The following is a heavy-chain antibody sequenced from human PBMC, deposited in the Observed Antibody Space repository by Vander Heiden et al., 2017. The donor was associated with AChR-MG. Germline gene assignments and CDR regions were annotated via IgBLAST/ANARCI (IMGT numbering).Heavy chain of an antibody. J-gene: IGHJ5*02. CDR2: INHSGST. D-gene: IGHD3-22*01. CDR3: ARREVYYDSSGYYQYNWFDP. CDR1: GGSFSGYY. V-gene: IGHV4-34*01. Sequence: QVQLPQWGAGLLKPSETLSLTCAVYGGSFSGYYWSWIRQPPGKGLEWIGEINHSGSTNYNPSLKSRVTISVDTSKNQFSLKLSSVTAADTAVYYCARREVYYDSSGYYQYNWFDPWGQGTLVTVSS.